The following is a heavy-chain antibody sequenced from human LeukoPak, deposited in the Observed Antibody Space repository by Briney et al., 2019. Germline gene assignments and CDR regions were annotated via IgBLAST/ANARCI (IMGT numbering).Heavy chain of an antibody. Sequence: SVKVSCKASGYTFTSYGISWVRQAPGQGLEWMGGIIPIFGTANYAQKFQGRVTITADESTSTAYMELSSLRSEDTAVYYCARVEHYSSGWYGGHYWGQGTLVSVSS. J-gene: IGHJ4*02. D-gene: IGHD6-19*01. CDR1: GYTFTSYG. CDR3: ARVEHYSSGWYGGHY. CDR2: IIPIFGTA. V-gene: IGHV1-69*13.